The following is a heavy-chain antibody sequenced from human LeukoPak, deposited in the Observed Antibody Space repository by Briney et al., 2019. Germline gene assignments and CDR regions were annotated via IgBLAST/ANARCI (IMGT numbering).Heavy chain of an antibody. D-gene: IGHD5-24*01. V-gene: IGHV4-31*03. CDR2: ISYSGSS. CDR3: ARSDMATVFDF. J-gene: IGHJ4*02. Sequence: SETLSLTCTVSGGSISSGASYWSWIRQHPGKGLEWIGYISYSGSSYYNPSLKTRLTISVDTSKNQFSLKLGSVTAADTAFYYCARSDMATVFDFWGRGTLVTVSS. CDR1: GGSISSGASY.